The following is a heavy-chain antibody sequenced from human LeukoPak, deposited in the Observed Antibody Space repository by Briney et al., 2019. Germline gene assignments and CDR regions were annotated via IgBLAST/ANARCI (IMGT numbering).Heavy chain of an antibody. CDR2: ISWNSGSI. D-gene: IGHD6-13*01. J-gene: IGHJ6*03. V-gene: IGHV3-9*01. Sequence: PGRSLRLSCAASGFTFDDYAMHWVRQAPGKGLEWVSGISWNSGSIGYADSVKGGFTISRDNAKNSLYLQMNSLRAEDTALYYCARSAAAPYYYYYYMDVWGKGTTVTVSS. CDR3: ARSAAAPYYYYYYMDV. CDR1: GFTFDDYA.